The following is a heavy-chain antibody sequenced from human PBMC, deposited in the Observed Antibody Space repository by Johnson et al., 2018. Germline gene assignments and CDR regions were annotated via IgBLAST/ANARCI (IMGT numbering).Heavy chain of an antibody. CDR3: AKDRIDYSGYDYNTDV. Sequence: QVQLVQSGGGVVQPGRSLRLSCAASGFTFSSYGMHWVRQAPGKGLEWVAVISYDGTNKYYADSVKGRFTISRDNSKNTLYLQMNSLRAEDTAVYYCAKDRIDYSGYDYNTDVWGQGTTVTVSS. V-gene: IGHV3-33*05. J-gene: IGHJ6*02. CDR1: GFTFSSYG. CDR2: ISYDGTNK. D-gene: IGHD5-12*01.